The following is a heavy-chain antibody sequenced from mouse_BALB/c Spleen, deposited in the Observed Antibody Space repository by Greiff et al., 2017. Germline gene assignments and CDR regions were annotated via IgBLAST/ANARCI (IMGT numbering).Heavy chain of an antibody. V-gene: IGHV1S81*02. J-gene: IGHJ2*01. CDR1: GYTFTSYY. CDR2: INPSNGGT. CDR3: TRGGFFDY. Sequence: VQLVESGAELVKPGASVKLSCTASGYTFTSYYMYWVKQRPGQGLEWIGEINPSNGGTNFNEKFKGKATLTVDKSSSTAYMQLSSLTSEDSAVYYCTRGGFFDYWGQGTTLTVSA.